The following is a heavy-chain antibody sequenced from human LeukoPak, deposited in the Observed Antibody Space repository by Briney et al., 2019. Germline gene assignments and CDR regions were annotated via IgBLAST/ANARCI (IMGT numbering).Heavy chain of an antibody. CDR1: GFTFSSYA. V-gene: IGHV3-64D*06. Sequence: RGSRRLSCSASGFTFSSYAMHWVRQAPGKGLEYVSAISSNGGSTYYADSVKGRFTISRDNSKNTLYLQMSSLRAEDTAVYYCVKDTYGDSTWVWFDPWGQGTLDPLFS. D-gene: IGHD4-17*01. CDR3: VKDTYGDSTWVWFDP. J-gene: IGHJ5*02. CDR2: ISSNGGST.